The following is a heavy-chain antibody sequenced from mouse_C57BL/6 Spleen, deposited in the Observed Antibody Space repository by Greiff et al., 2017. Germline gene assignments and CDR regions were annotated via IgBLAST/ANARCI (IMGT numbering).Heavy chain of an antibody. CDR1: GFTFSDYG. V-gene: IGHV5-17*01. D-gene: IGHD1-1*01. Sequence: EVMLVESGGGLVKPGGSLKLSCAASGFTFSDYGMHWVRQAPEKGLEWVAYISSGSSTIYYADTVKGRFTISRDNAKTTLFLQMTSLRSEDTAMYYCARPYYGSSLYWYFDVWGTGTTVTVSS. CDR3: ARPYYGSSLYWYFDV. CDR2: ISSGSSTI. J-gene: IGHJ1*03.